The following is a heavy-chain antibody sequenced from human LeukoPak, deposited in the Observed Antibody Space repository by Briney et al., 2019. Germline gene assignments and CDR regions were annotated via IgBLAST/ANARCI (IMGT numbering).Heavy chain of an antibody. CDR1: GYTFTGYY. Sequence: GASVKVSCKASGYTFTGYYMHWVRQAPGQGLEWMGWINPNSGGTNYAQKFQGRVTMTRDTSISTAYMELSRLRSDDTAVYYCARDRPGNWGPLYYFDYWGQGTLVTVSS. CDR3: ARDRPGNWGPLYYFDY. D-gene: IGHD7-27*01. CDR2: INPNSGGT. V-gene: IGHV1-2*02. J-gene: IGHJ4*02.